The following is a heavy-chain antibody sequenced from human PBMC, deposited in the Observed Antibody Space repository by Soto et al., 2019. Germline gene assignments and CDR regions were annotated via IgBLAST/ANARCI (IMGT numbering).Heavy chain of an antibody. V-gene: IGHV3-7*01. CDR2: IKQDGSEE. D-gene: IGHD6-13*01. J-gene: IGHJ6*02. Sequence: EVQLVESGGGLVQPGGSLRLSCVDSGFTFSSYWMSWVRQAPVKGLEWVGNIKQDGSEENYVDSVKGRFTISRDNAKNSMYLQMNCLRAEDTAVYYCARIAASGRGWDVWGQGTTVVVSS. CDR1: GFTFSSYW. CDR3: ARIAASGRGWDV.